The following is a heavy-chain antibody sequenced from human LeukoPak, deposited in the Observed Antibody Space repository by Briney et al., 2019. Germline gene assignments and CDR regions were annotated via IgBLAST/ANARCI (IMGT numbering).Heavy chain of an antibody. CDR3: LPYYYASTWVFDP. D-gene: IGHD3-22*01. Sequence: SETLSLTCTVSGGSISSSSYYGGWIRQPPGKGLEWIGSISYSGTTYYNPSLKSRVTISVDTSKNQFFLKLTSVTAADTAVYYCLPYYYASTWVFDPWGQGTPGHRLL. V-gene: IGHV4-39*01. CDR1: GGSISSSSYY. CDR2: ISYSGTT. J-gene: IGHJ5*02.